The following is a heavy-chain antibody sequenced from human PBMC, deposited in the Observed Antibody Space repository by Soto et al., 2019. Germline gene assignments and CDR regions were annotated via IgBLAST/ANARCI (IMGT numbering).Heavy chain of an antibody. CDR2: IIPIFGTA. J-gene: IGHJ4*02. CDR3: ARDRHPRYHWNYEEVPTIYYFDY. V-gene: IGHV1-69*06. Sequence: QVQLVQSGAEVKKPGSSVKVSCKASGGTFSSYAISWVRQAPGQGLEWMGGIIPIFGTANYAQKFQGRVTITADKSTSTAYMELSSLRSEDTAVYYCARDRHPRYHWNYEEVPTIYYFDYWGQGTLVTVSS. D-gene: IGHD1-7*01. CDR1: GGTFSSYA.